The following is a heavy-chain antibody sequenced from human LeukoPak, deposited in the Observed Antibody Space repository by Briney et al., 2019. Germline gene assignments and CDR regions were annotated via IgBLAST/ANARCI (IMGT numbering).Heavy chain of an antibody. D-gene: IGHD5-12*01. J-gene: IGHJ4*02. V-gene: IGHV1-8*01. CDR2: MNPNSGDT. CDR3: ASGSGYDQELFDY. CDR1: GYTFTSYD. Sequence: ASVKVSCKASGYTFTSYDINWVRQATGQGLEWMGWMNPNSGDTGYAQKFQGRVTMTRNTSISTAYMELSSLRSEDTAVYYCASGSGYDQELFDYWGQGTLVTVSS.